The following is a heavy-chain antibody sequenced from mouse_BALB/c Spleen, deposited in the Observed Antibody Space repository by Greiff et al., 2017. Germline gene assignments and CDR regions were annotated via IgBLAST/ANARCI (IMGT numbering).Heavy chain of an antibody. V-gene: IGHV5-6-5*01. CDR1: GFTFSSYA. CDR3: ARGQGRVLRAWFAY. J-gene: IGHJ3*01. Sequence: EVQLVESGGGLVKPGGSLKLSCAASGFTFSSYAMSWVRQTPEKRLEWVASISSGGSTYYPDSVKGRFTISRDNARNILYLQMSSLRSEDTAMYYCARGQGRVLRAWFAYWGQGTLVTVSA. D-gene: IGHD1-1*01. CDR2: ISSGGST.